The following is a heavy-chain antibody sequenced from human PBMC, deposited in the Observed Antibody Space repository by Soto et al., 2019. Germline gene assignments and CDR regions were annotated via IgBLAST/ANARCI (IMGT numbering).Heavy chain of an antibody. CDR2: IYYSGST. CDR3: ARAFSGWYYFDY. J-gene: IGHJ4*02. V-gene: IGHV4-31*03. CDR1: GGSISSGGYY. D-gene: IGHD6-19*01. Sequence: SETLSLTCTVSGGSISSGGYYWSWIRQHPGKGLEWIGYIYYSGSTYYNPSLKSRVTISVDTSKNQFSLKLSSVTAADTAVYYCARAFSGWYYFDYWGQGTLVTVSS.